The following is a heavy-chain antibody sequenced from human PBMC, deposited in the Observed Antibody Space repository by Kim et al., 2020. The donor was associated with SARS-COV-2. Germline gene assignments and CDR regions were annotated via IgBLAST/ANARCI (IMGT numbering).Heavy chain of an antibody. CDR1: GYTFTSYG. D-gene: IGHD3-10*01. V-gene: IGHV1-18*01. CDR2: ISAYNGNT. J-gene: IGHJ6*02. CDR3: ARGVRGVNPLTYYGMDV. Sequence: ASVKVSCKASGYTFTSYGISWVRQAPGQGLEWMGWISAYNGNTNYAQKLQGRVTMTTDTSTSTACMELRSLRSDDTAVYYCARGVRGVNPLTYYGMDVWGQGTTVTVSS.